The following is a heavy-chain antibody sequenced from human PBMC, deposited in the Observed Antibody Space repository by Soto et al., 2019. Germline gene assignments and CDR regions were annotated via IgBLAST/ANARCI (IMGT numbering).Heavy chain of an antibody. Sequence: GGSLRLSCAASGFTFSSYGMHWVRQAPGKGLEWVAVIWYDGSNKYYADSVKGRFTISRDNSKNTLYLQMNSLRAEDTAVYYCAREGYQTTVEGMDVWGKGTTVTVSS. V-gene: IGHV3-33*01. J-gene: IGHJ6*04. CDR1: GFTFSSYG. CDR2: IWYDGSNK. D-gene: IGHD4-17*01. CDR3: AREGYQTTVEGMDV.